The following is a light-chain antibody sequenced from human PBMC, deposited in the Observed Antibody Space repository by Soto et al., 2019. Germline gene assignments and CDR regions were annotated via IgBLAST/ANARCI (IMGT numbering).Light chain of an antibody. CDR2: GAS. J-gene: IGKJ1*01. V-gene: IGKV3-20*01. Sequence: EILLTQSPGTLSLSPGERATLSCRASQSVSSSYLAWYQQKPGQAPRLLIYGASSRTTDIPDRFSGSGSGTDFTLTISRLEPEDFAVYFCQQYASSPQTFGQGTKVDIK. CDR3: QQYASSPQT. CDR1: QSVSSSY.